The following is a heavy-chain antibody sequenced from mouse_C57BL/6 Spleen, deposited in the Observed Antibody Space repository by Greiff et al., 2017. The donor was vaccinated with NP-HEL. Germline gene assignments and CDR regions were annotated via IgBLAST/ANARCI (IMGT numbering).Heavy chain of an antibody. D-gene: IGHD1-1*01. CDR2: IDPSDSYT. CDR1: GYTFTSYW. V-gene: IGHV1-69*01. J-gene: IGHJ1*03. Sequence: QVQLQQPGAELVMPGASVKLSCKASGYTFTSYWMHWVKQRPGHGLEWIGEIDPSDSYTNYNQKFKGKSTLTVDKSSSTAYMQLSSLTSEDSAVYYCARWHYGSSLWYFDVWGTGTTVTVSS. CDR3: ARWHYGSSLWYFDV.